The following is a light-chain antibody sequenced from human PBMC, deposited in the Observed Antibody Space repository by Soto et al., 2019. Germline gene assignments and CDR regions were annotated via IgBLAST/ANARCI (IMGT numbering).Light chain of an antibody. V-gene: IGKV1-39*01. Sequence: DTQMTQSPSSLSASVGDRVTITCRASQRISTYLNWYQQKPGKAPKLLIYGASSLQSGVPLRFSGSGSGTDFTLTISSLQPEDVATYYCQQSYTIPSTFGPGTKVGI. CDR3: QQSYTIPST. J-gene: IGKJ3*01. CDR1: QRISTY. CDR2: GAS.